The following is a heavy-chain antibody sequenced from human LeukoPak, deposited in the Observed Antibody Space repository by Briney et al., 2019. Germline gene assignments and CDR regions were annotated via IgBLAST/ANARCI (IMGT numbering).Heavy chain of an antibody. CDR3: ARGHYGDTYGMDV. D-gene: IGHD4-17*01. CDR2: ISTSSINI. V-gene: IGHV3-21*01. J-gene: IGHJ6*02. CDR1: GFTVSSNY. Sequence: GGSLRLSCAASGFTVSSNYMSWVRQAPGKGLEWVSSISTSSINIFYADSVKGRFTISRDNAKNSLYLQMHSLRAEDTAVYYCARGHYGDTYGMDVWGQGTTVTVSS.